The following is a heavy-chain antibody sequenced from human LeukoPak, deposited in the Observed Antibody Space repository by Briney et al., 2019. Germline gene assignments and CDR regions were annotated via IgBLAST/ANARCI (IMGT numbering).Heavy chain of an antibody. Sequence: GASVKVSCKASGYTFTGYYMHWVRQAPGKGLEWVAVISYDGSNKYYADSVKGRFTISRDNSKNTLYLQMNSLRAEDTAVYYCASPDYYDSTSGDYWGQGTLVTVSS. V-gene: IGHV3-30-3*01. D-gene: IGHD3-22*01. J-gene: IGHJ4*02. CDR1: GYTFTGYY. CDR3: ASPDYYDSTSGDY. CDR2: ISYDGSNK.